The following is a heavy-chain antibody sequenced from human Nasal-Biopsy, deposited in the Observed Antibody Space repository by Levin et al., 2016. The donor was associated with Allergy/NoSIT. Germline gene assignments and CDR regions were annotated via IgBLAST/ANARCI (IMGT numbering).Heavy chain of an antibody. J-gene: IGHJ5*02. Sequence: ASVKVSCKASGYTFTIYSIHWVRQAPGQGLEWMGIINPSGGSTSYAQKFQGRVTMTRDTSTSTVYMEMSSLRSEDTAVYYCARKIAAGNWFDPWGQGTLVTVSS. V-gene: IGHV1-46*01. CDR3: ARKIAAGNWFDP. CDR1: GYTFTIYS. CDR2: INPSGGST. D-gene: IGHD6-13*01.